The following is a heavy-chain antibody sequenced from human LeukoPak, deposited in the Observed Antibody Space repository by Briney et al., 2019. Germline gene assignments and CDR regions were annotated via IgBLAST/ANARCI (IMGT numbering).Heavy chain of an antibody. V-gene: IGHV3-49*04. D-gene: IGHD5-18*01. J-gene: IGHJ4*02. CDR3: TRGPVDTAYFDY. CDR1: GFTFGDYA. Sequence: GGSLRLSCTASGFTFGDYAMSWVRQAPGKGLEWVGFIRSKAYGGTTEYAASVKGRFTISRDDSKSIAYLQMNSLKTEDTAVYYCTRGPVDTAYFDYWGQGTLVTVSS. CDR2: IRSKAYGGTT.